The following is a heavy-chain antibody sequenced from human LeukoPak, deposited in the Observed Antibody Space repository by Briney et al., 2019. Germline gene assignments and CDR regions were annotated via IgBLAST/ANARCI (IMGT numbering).Heavy chain of an antibody. D-gene: IGHD5-12*01. J-gene: IGHJ6*03. CDR3: ARELKSGYSGTYYYYYMDV. CDR1: GFTFSSYW. V-gene: IGHV3-7*01. Sequence: SGGSLRLSCAASGFTFSSYWMSWVRQAPGKGLEWVANIKQDGSEKYYVDSVKGRFTISRDNAKNSLYLQMNSLRAEDTAVYYCARELKSGYSGTYYYYYMDVWGKRTTVTVSS. CDR2: IKQDGSEK.